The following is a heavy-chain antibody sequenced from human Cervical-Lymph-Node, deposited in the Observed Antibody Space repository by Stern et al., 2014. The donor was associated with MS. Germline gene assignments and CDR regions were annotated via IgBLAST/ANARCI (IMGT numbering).Heavy chain of an antibody. CDR1: GGIFSNYA. Sequence: QVQLVQSGAEVKKPGSSVKVSCRTSGGIFSNYAIIWVRQAPGQGLEWMGGIIPRFGPANSPERFQGRVTITADESTTTVYMELSRLTSEDTAVYYCARSRLRDYYYAMDVWGQGTTVTVAS. CDR3: ARSRLRDYYYAMDV. J-gene: IGHJ6*02. CDR2: IIPRFGPA. V-gene: IGHV1-69*01.